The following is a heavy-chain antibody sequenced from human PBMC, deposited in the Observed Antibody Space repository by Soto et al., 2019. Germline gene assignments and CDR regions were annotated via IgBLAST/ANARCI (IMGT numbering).Heavy chain of an antibody. CDR1: GSAISTSKW. CDR3: ARDMVLWFGEFGGDYYGMDV. J-gene: IGHJ6*02. V-gene: IGHV4-4*02. D-gene: IGHD3-10*01. Sequence: SETLSPTSVLSGSAISTSKWRSWGRQPPGKGLEWIGEIYHSGSTNYNPSLKSRVTISVDKSKNQFSLKLSSVTAADTAVYYCARDMVLWFGEFGGDYYGMDVWGQGTTVS. CDR2: IYHSGST.